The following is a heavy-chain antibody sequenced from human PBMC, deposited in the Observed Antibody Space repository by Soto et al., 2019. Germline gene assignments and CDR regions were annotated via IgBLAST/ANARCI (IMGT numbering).Heavy chain of an antibody. CDR3: ARLGRFGEQSYYYYYMDV. V-gene: IGHV4-59*08. D-gene: IGHD3-10*01. CDR1: GASISSYY. Sequence: SETLSLTCTVSGASISSYYWSWIRQPPGKGLEWIGYIYYSGSTNYNPSLKSRVTISVDTSKNQFSLKLSSVTAADTAVYYCARLGRFGEQSYYYYYMDVWGKGTTVTVSS. CDR2: IYYSGST. J-gene: IGHJ6*03.